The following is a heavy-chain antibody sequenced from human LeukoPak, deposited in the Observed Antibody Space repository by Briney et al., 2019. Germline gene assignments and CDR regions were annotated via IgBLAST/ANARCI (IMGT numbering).Heavy chain of an antibody. V-gene: IGHV3-30*02. CDR2: IRYDGSNK. D-gene: IGHD1-1*01. CDR3: TTLTSLSDAFDI. J-gene: IGHJ3*02. CDR1: GFTFSSYG. Sequence: PGGSVRLSCAASGFTFSSYGMHWVRQAPGKGLEWVAFIRYDGSNKYYADSVKGRFTISRDNSKNTLYLQMNSLRAEDTAVYYCTTLTSLSDAFDIWGQGTMVTVSS.